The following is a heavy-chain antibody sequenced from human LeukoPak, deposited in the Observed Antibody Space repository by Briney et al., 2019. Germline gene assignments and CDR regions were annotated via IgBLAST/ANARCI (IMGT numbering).Heavy chain of an antibody. CDR1: GGSISSSSYY. V-gene: IGHV4-39*01. CDR2: IYYSGST. D-gene: IGHD4/OR15-4a*01. J-gene: IGHJ6*03. CDR3: AGLTRGYGVKGYYYYMDV. Sequence: SETLSLTCTVSGGSISSSSYYWGWIRQPPGKGLEWSGSIYYSGSTYYNPSLKSRVTISVDTSKNQFSLKLSSVTAADTAVYYCAGLTRGYGVKGYYYYMDVWGKGTTVTVSS.